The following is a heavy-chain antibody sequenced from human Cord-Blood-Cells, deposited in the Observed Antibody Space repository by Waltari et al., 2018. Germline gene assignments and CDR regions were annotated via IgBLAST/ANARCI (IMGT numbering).Heavy chain of an antibody. CDR1: GGSFSGYY. D-gene: IGHD6-19*01. CDR3: ANLPYSSGWYDY. Sequence: QVQLQQCGAGLLKPSETLSLTCAVYGGSFSGYYWSWIRQPPGKGLEWIGEINHSGSTNYNPSLKSRVTISVDTSKNQFSLKLSSVTAADTAVYYCANLPYSSGWYDYWGQGTLVTVSS. V-gene: IGHV4-34*01. CDR2: INHSGST. J-gene: IGHJ4*02.